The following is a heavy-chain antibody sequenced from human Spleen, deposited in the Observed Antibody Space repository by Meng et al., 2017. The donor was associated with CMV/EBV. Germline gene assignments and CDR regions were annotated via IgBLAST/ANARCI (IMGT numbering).Heavy chain of an antibody. CDR3: ARRVGYCSSTSCYPEAHFDY. CDR1: GDSVSSGSYS. CDR2: IYYSGST. V-gene: IGHV4-61*01. D-gene: IGHD2-2*01. J-gene: IGHJ4*02. Sequence: SETLSLTCSVSGDSVSSGSYSWNWIRQPPGKGLEWIGYIYYSGSTTYNPSLKSRVTISVDTSKNQFSLKLSSVTAADTAVYYCARRVGYCSSTSCYPEAHFDYWGQGTLVTVSS.